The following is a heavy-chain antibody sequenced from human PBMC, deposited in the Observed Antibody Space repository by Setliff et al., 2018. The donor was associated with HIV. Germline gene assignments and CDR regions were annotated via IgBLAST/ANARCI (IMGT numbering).Heavy chain of an antibody. Sequence: ASVKVSCKVSGYSLSELSIHWVRQAPGKGPEWMGGPDPEDGETSYAPQFRGRFTMTEDTSRDTAYMELSSLSPEDTAVYYCARGSGGYCSGGSCYFGFGLALWGQGTTVTVSS. CDR1: GYSLSELS. V-gene: IGHV1-24*01. J-gene: IGHJ6*02. CDR3: ARGSGGYCSGGSCYFGFGLAL. D-gene: IGHD2-15*01. CDR2: PDPEDGET.